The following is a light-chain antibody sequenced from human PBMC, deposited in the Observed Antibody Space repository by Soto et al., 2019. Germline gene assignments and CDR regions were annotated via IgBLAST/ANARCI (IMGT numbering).Light chain of an antibody. J-gene: IGKJ2*01. V-gene: IGKV3-15*01. CDR2: GAS. CDR1: QSVYSN. Sequence: EIVMTQSPATLSVSPGERATLSCRASQSVYSNLAWYQQKPGQAPRLLISGASTRATGIPARFSGSGSGTEFTLTISSLQPEDFATYYCQQSYRTPHTFGQGTKLETK. CDR3: QQSYRTPHT.